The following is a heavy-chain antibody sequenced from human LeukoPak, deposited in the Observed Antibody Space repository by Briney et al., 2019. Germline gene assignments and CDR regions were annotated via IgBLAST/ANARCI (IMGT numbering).Heavy chain of an antibody. CDR3: ARAPASGYYYEDAFDI. CDR2: IIPIFGIA. V-gene: IGHV1-69*04. J-gene: IGHJ3*02. D-gene: IGHD3-22*01. Sequence: SVKVSCKASGGTFSSYAISWVRQAPGQGLEWMGRIIPIFGIANYAQKFQGRVTITADKSTSAAYMELSSLRSEDTAVYYCARAPASGYYYEDAFDIWGQGTMVTVSS. CDR1: GGTFSSYA.